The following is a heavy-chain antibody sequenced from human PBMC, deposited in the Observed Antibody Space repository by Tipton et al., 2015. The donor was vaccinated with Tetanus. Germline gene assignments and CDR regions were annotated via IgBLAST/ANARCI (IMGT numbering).Heavy chain of an antibody. V-gene: IGHV4-39*01. CDR2: LYYSGTT. D-gene: IGHD7-27*01. J-gene: IGHJ3*02. Sequence: TLSLTCTVSGGSISTTSDYWGWIRQPPGKGLEWIGSLYYSGTTYYNPSLKSRVTISVDTSKNHFSLRLSSVTAADTAAYYCARHSLKLGMWAFDIWGRGTLVTVSS. CDR1: GGSISTTSDY. CDR3: ARHSLKLGMWAFDI.